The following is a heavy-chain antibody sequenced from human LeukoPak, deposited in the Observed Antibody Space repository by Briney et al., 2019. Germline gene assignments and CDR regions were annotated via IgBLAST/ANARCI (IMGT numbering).Heavy chain of an antibody. Sequence: ASVKVSCKASGYTFTGYYTHWVRQAPGQGLEWMGWIKPNSGGTNYAQKFQGRVTMTRDTSISTAYMELSRLRSDDTAVYYCAANVLLWFGELSFRFDPWGQGTLVTVSS. J-gene: IGHJ5*02. D-gene: IGHD3-10*01. CDR3: AANVLLWFGELSFRFDP. CDR1: GYTFTGYY. V-gene: IGHV1-2*02. CDR2: IKPNSGGT.